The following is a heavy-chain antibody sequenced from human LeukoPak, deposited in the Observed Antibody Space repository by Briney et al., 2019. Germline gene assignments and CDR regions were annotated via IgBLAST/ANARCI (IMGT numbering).Heavy chain of an antibody. V-gene: IGHV5-51*01. D-gene: IGHD3-10*01. J-gene: IGHJ6*02. Sequence: GESLKISCKGSGYSFTSYWIGWVRQMPGKGLEWMGIIYPGDSDTRYSSSFQGQVTISADKSISTAYLQWSSLKASDTAMYYCARPAPLYGSGSYYNESYGMDVWGQGTTVTVSS. CDR2: IYPGDSDT. CDR1: GYSFTSYW. CDR3: ARPAPLYGSGSYYNESYGMDV.